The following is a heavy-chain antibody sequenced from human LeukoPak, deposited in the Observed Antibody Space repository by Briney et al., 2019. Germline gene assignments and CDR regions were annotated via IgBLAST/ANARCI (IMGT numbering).Heavy chain of an antibody. CDR1: GYTFTGYY. Sequence: RASVKVSCKASGYTFTGYYMHWVRQAPGQGLEWMGWINPNSGGTNYAQKFQGRVTMTRDTSISTAYMELSRLRSDDMAVYYCARAARRPYYYMDVWGKGTTVTVSS. CDR2: INPNSGGT. D-gene: IGHD6-6*01. CDR3: ARAARRPYYYMDV. J-gene: IGHJ6*03. V-gene: IGHV1-2*02.